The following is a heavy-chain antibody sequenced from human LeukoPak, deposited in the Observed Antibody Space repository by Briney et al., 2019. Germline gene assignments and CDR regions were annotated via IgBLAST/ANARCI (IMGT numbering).Heavy chain of an antibody. CDR1: GGSISSSSYY. Sequence: SETLSLTCTVSGGSISSSSYYWGWIRQPPGKGLEWIGSIYYSGSTYYNPSLKSRVTISVDTSKNQFSLKLSSVTAADTAVYYCARFQLLGYFDYWGQGTLVTVSS. CDR3: ARFQLLGYFDY. CDR2: IYYSGST. D-gene: IGHD1-26*01. V-gene: IGHV4-39*07. J-gene: IGHJ4*02.